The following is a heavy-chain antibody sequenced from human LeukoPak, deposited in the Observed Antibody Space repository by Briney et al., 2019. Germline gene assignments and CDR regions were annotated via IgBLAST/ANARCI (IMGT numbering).Heavy chain of an antibody. CDR3: AKDPYNTAVANTNGWFDP. CDR2: ISGSGGNT. J-gene: IGHJ5*02. V-gene: IGHV3-23*01. D-gene: IGHD6-19*01. Sequence: GGSLRLSCAASGFTFSSYAMSWVRRAPGKGLEWVSSISGSGGNTYYAQSVKGRFTISRDNSENTLYLQMDTLRADDTALYFCAKDPYNTAVANTNGWFDPWGQGTLVTVSS. CDR1: GFTFSSYA.